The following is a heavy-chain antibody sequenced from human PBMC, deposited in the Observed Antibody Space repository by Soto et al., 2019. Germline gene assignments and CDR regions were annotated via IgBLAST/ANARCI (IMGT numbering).Heavy chain of an antibody. D-gene: IGHD3-10*01. Sequence: PSETLSLTCTVSGGSISSGGYYWSWIRQHPGKGLEWVSVIYSGGSTYYADSVKGRFTISRDNAKNTLYLQMNSLRAEDTAVYYCAKSAVGVLRGFDPWGQGTPVTVSS. V-gene: IGHV3-53*01. CDR1: GGSISSGGYY. CDR2: IYSGGST. J-gene: IGHJ5*02. CDR3: AKSAVGVLRGFDP.